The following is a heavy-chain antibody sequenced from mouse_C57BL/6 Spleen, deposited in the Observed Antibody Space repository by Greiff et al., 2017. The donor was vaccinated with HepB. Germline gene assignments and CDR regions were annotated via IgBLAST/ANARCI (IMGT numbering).Heavy chain of an antibody. CDR2: ISSGSSTI. Sequence: EVQGVESGGGLVEPGGSLKLSCAASGFTFSDYGMHWVRQAPEKGLEWVAYISSGSSTIYYADTVKGRFTISRDNAKNTLFLQMTSLRSEDTAMYYCARGYYAMDYWGQGTSVTVSS. CDR3: ARGYYAMDY. CDR1: GFTFSDYG. J-gene: IGHJ4*01. V-gene: IGHV5-17*01.